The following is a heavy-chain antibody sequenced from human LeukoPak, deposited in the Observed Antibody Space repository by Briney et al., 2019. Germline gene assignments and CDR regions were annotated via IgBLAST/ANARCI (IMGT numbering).Heavy chain of an antibody. CDR1: GYTFTSYY. CDR2: INPSAGST. D-gene: IGHD4-17*01. V-gene: IGHV1-46*01. Sequence: ASVKVSCKASGYTFTSYYMHWVRQAPGQGLEWMGIINPSAGSTTYAQKFQGRVTMTRDTSTSTVYMELSSLRSEDTAVYYCARDRTTVTTGYYGMDVWGQGTTVTVSS. J-gene: IGHJ6*02. CDR3: ARDRTTVTTGYYGMDV.